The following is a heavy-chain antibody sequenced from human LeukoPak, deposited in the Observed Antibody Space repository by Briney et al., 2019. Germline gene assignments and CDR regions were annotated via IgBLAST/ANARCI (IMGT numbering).Heavy chain of an antibody. CDR3: ARDCSGGGCYAYDY. CDR1: GLNFGSYW. V-gene: IGHV3-74*01. CDR2: INSDGSST. D-gene: IGHD2-15*01. J-gene: IGHJ4*02. Sequence: PGGSLRLSCGASGLNFGSYWMHWVRQVPGKGLVWVSRINSDGSSTSYADSVKGRFTISRDNAKNTLYLQMNSLRAEDTAVYYCARDCSGGGCYAYDYWGQGTLVTVSS.